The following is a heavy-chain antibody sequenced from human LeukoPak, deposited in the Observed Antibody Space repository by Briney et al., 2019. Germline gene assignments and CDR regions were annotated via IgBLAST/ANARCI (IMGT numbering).Heavy chain of an antibody. J-gene: IGHJ4*02. CDR3: ARERRYCSGDNCYSGHDY. CDR1: GFTVSSNY. CDR2: IHSGGNT. D-gene: IGHD2-15*01. V-gene: IGHV3-53*01. Sequence: PGGSLRLSCAVSGFTVSSNYMSWVRQAPGKGLEWVSLIHSGGNTDYEDCLKDRVTISRGNSKNMVNLQINSLRPEDTAVYYCARERRYCSGDNCYSGHDYWGQGTLVIVSS.